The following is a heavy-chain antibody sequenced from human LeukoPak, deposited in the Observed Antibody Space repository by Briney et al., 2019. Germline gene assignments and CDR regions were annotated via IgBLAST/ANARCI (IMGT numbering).Heavy chain of an antibody. V-gene: IGHV3-23*01. CDR2: ISGSGGST. J-gene: IGHJ4*02. Sequence: GSLRLSCAASGFTFSSYAMSWVRQAPGKGLEWVSAISGSGGSTYYADSVKGRFTISRDNSKNTLYLQMNSLRAEDTAVYYCAKAPFPTVTLARFDYWGQGTLVTVSS. D-gene: IGHD4-17*01. CDR1: GFTFSSYA. CDR3: AKAPFPTVTLARFDY.